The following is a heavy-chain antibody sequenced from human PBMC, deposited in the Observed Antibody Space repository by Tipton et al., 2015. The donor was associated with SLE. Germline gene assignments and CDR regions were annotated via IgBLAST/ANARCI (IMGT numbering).Heavy chain of an antibody. J-gene: IGHJ4*02. CDR3: AKGGKRQWLVDY. V-gene: IGHV3-30*02. D-gene: IGHD6-19*01. Sequence: SGFTFSSYGMHWVRQAPGKGLEWVAFIRYDGSNKYYADSVKGRFTISRDNSKNTLYLQMNSLRAEDTAVYYCAKGGKRQWLVDYWGQGTLVTVSS. CDR1: GFTFSSYG. CDR2: IRYDGSNK.